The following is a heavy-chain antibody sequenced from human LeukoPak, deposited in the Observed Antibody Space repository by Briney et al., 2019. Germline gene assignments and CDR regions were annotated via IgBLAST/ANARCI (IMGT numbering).Heavy chain of an antibody. CDR3: ARKTDRPGAVGRDRYFDL. V-gene: IGHV3-48*03. D-gene: IGHD6-13*01. J-gene: IGHJ2*01. Sequence: RPGGSLRLSCTASGFTFSHYEMMWVRQAAGKGLEWVSYIRVNGGAILYADCVKGRFTTSRDDAKNSLFLQMTSLRVEDTAIYYCARKTDRPGAVGRDRYFDLWGRGTLVTVSS. CDR2: IRVNGGAI. CDR1: GFTFSHYE.